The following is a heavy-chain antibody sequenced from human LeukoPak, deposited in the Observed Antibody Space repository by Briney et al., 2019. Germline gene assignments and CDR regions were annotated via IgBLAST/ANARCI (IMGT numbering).Heavy chain of an antibody. CDR1: GGSISSYY. Sequence: SETLSLTCTVSGGSISSYYWSWIRQPAGKGLEWIGRIYTSGSTNYNPSLKSRVTMSVDTSKNQFSLKLSSVTAADTAVYYCARDVGEAAASSDWFDPWGQGTLVTVSS. J-gene: IGHJ5*02. D-gene: IGHD6-13*01. CDR3: ARDVGEAAASSDWFDP. V-gene: IGHV4-4*07. CDR2: IYTSGST.